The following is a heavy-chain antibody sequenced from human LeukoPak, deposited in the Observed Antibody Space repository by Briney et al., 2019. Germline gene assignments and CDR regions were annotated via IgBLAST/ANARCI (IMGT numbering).Heavy chain of an antibody. CDR3: ARERDDSQGYIDV. CDR1: GYTFTGYY. Sequence: ASVKVSCKASGYTFTGYYMHWVRQAPGQGLEWMGWINPNSGGTNYAQKFQGRDTITSDTSIHTDYMELSRQRSDDPAGYYCARERDDSQGYIDVWGKGTTVTVSS. CDR2: INPNSGGT. J-gene: IGHJ6*03. V-gene: IGHV1-2*02. D-gene: IGHD3-3*01.